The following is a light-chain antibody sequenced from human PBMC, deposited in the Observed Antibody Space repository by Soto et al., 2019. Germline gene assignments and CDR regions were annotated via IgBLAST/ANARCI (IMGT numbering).Light chain of an antibody. Sequence: DIQLTQSQSSLSASVGDRVTLTCLASQGISTYLNWYQQKPGKAPKLLIYAASSLQSGVPSRFSGSGSETDFTLTITSLQPEDFATYSCQQSYSTTWTFGQGTKVDIK. J-gene: IGKJ1*01. CDR3: QQSYSTTWT. CDR1: QGISTY. V-gene: IGKV1-39*01. CDR2: AAS.